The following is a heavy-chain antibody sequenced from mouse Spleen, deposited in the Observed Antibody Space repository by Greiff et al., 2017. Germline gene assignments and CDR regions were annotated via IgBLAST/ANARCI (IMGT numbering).Heavy chain of an antibody. CDR2: IYPGDGDT. Sequence: VQLQQSGPELVKPGASVKISCKASGYAFSSSWMNWVKQRPGKGLEWIGRIYPGDGDTNYNGKFKGKATLTADKSSSTAYMQLSSLTSEDSAVYFCAREEDGYDGDYYAMDYWGQGTSVTVSS. J-gene: IGHJ4*01. CDR3: AREEDGYDGDYYAMDY. CDR1: GYAFSSSW. V-gene: IGHV1-82*01. D-gene: IGHD2-2*01.